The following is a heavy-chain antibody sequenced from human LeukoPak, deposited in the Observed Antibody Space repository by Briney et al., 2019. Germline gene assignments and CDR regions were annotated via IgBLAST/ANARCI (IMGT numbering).Heavy chain of an antibody. CDR2: IYPGDSDT. CDR3: ARLSGYSSGTAGY. D-gene: IGHD6-19*01. J-gene: IGHJ4*02. CDR1: GFSFTHCW. V-gene: IGHV5-51*01. Sequence: GESLKISCKGSGFSFTHCWIAWVRQMPGKGMEWIGIIYPGDSDTRYSPSFQGQVTISADKSISTAYLQWSSLKASDTAMYYCARLSGYSSGTAGYWGQGTPVTVSS.